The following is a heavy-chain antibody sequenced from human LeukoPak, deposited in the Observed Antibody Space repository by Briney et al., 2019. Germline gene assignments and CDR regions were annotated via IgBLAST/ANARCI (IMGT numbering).Heavy chain of an antibody. CDR1: GATFSSYA. J-gene: IGHJ3*02. CDR3: SRGPRGYYYETYPDAFDI. CDR2: IIPIFATA. V-gene: IGHV1-69*05. Sequence: SVNLSFKASGATFSSYAISWVRQAPGQGHEWMGGIIPIFATANYSQKFHGRVTITTDESTSTAYMDLTSLSSDDNAAAYWSRGPRGYYYETYPDAFDIWGQGTMVTVS. D-gene: IGHD3-22*01.